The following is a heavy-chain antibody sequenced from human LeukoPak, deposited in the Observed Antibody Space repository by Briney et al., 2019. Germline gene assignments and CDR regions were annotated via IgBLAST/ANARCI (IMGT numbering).Heavy chain of an antibody. CDR1: GYTFTGYY. D-gene: IGHD1-26*01. CDR3: ARGVRGATNWFDP. V-gene: IGHV1-2*02. J-gene: IGHJ5*02. CDR2: IKPNSGGT. Sequence: ASVKVSCKASGYTFTGYYMHWVRQAPGQGIEWMGWIKPNSGGTNYAQKFQGRVTMTRDTSISTAYMELSRLRSDDTAVYYCARGVRGATNWFDPWGQGTLVTVSS.